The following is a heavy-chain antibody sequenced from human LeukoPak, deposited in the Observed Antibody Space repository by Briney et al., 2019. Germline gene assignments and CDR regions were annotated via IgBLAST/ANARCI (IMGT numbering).Heavy chain of an antibody. CDR1: GFTFSNYG. CDR2: VSSDGSID. D-gene: IGHD1-7*01. CDR3: AREGMGTTFSAWFDP. V-gene: IGHV3-30*03. J-gene: IGHJ5*02. Sequence: GGSLRLSCAASGFTFSNYGMHWVRQAPGKVLEWVAVVSSDGSIDYYADSLRGRFTVSRDNSKNTMFLQFNTLRPEDTAVYYCAREGMGTTFSAWFDPWGQGTLVTVSS.